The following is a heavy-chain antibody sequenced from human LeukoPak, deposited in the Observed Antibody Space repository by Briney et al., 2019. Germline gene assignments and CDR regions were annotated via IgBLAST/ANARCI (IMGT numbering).Heavy chain of an antibody. D-gene: IGHD3-10*01. Sequence: GGSLRLSCAASGFTFSTYNMNWVRQAPGKGLEGVSYISSRISTIYNADSVKGRFTISRANARNSLYLQMDSLRDEDTAVYYCARGLGINGLALDMWGQGTMVTVSS. CDR2: ISSRISTI. J-gene: IGHJ3*02. CDR3: ARGLGINGLALDM. V-gene: IGHV3-48*02. CDR1: GFTFSTYN.